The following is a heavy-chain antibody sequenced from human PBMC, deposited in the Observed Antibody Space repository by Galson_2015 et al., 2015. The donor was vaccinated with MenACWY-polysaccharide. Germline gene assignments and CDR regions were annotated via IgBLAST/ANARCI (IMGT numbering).Heavy chain of an antibody. V-gene: IGHV3-7*01. D-gene: IGHD1-26*01. CDR3: GHSSQG. CDR2: IKEDGSDK. J-gene: IGHJ4*02. Sequence: SLRLSCAASGFTFSDFWMDWVRQAPGKGLEWVANIKEDGSDKNYMDSVRGRFTISRANAKNTLYLQMNDLRAEDTAVFYCGHSSQGWGQGTLVTVSS. CDR1: GFTFSDFW.